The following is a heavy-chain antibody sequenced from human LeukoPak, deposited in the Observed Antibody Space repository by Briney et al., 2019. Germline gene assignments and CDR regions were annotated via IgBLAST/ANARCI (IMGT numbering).Heavy chain of an antibody. V-gene: IGHV3-53*01. CDR1: GFTVSAYA. CDR3: ARDSNYYGMDV. Sequence: HPGVSLRLSCAASGFTVSAYAMAWVRQAPGKGLEWVSTIYDDNTYYADSVKGRFTISRDNSKNTLYLQMNSLRGEDTAVYYCARDSNYYGMDVWGQGTTVTVSS. J-gene: IGHJ6*02. CDR2: IYDDNT.